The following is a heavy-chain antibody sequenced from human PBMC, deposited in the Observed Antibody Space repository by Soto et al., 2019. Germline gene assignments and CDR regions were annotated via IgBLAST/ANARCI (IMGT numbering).Heavy chain of an antibody. Sequence: GASVKVSCKASGYTFTSYGIIWVRQAPGQGLEWMGWISAYNGNTNYAQKLQGRVTMTTDTSTSTAYMELRSLRSDDTAVYYCAREKCSSTSCPTYAFDIWGQGTMVTVSS. J-gene: IGHJ3*02. V-gene: IGHV1-18*01. CDR3: AREKCSSTSCPTYAFDI. CDR1: GYTFTSYG. D-gene: IGHD2-2*01. CDR2: ISAYNGNT.